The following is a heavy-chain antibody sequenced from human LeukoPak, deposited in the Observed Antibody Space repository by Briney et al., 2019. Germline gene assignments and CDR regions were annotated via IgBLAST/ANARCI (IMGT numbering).Heavy chain of an antibody. Sequence: GGSLRLSCAASGFTFSSYSMNWVSQAPGKGLEWVSYISNSSSTIYYADSVKGRFTISRDNAKNSLYLQMNSLRAEDTAVYYCASELVITPWFDPWGQGTLVTVSS. CDR2: ISNSSSTI. CDR3: ASELVITPWFDP. V-gene: IGHV3-48*01. D-gene: IGHD3-22*01. CDR1: GFTFSSYS. J-gene: IGHJ5*02.